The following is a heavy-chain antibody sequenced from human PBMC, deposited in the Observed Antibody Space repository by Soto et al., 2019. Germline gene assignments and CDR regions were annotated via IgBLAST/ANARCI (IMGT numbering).Heavy chain of an antibody. CDR3: VRDQAAGGTISRYFQD. V-gene: IGHV3-23*01. Sequence: EVQLLESGGGLVQPEGSLRLSCEASGFTFSSYAMSWVRQAPGKGLEWVSGISGGGSTTYYADSVKGRFTISSDNSKNKLYLQVNSLRAGDTAVYYCVRDQAAGGTISRYFQDWGQGTLVTVSS. D-gene: IGHD6-13*01. CDR1: GFTFSSYA. CDR2: ISGGGSTT. J-gene: IGHJ1*01.